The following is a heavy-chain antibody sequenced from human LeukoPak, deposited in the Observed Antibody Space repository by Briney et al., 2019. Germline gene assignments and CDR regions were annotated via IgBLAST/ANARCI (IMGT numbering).Heavy chain of an antibody. J-gene: IGHJ4*02. V-gene: IGHV6-1*01. D-gene: IGHD5-18*01. Sequence: SQTLSLTCAISGDSVSSNSAAWNWIRQSPSRGLERLGRTYYRSKWYNDYAVSVKSRITINPDTSKNQFSLQLNSVTPEDTAVYYCASSKDTAMVTGFDYWGQGTLVTVSS. CDR1: GDSVSSNSAA. CDR3: ASSKDTAMVTGFDY. CDR2: TYYRSKWYN.